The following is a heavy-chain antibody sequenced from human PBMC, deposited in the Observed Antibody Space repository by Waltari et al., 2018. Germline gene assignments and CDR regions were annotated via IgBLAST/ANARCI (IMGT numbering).Heavy chain of an antibody. V-gene: IGHV1-8*03. J-gene: IGHJ4*02. CDR3: ARGTAKAMGV. CDR1: GYTFTSYD. CDR2: MNPKRGNT. Sequence: QVQLVQSGAEVKKPGASVKVSCKASGYTFTSYDINWVRQATGQGLEGMGWMNPKRGNTGYAQKVQGRVTITRNTSISTAYMELSSLRSEDTAVYYCARGTAKAMGVWGQGTLVTVSS. D-gene: IGHD5-18*01.